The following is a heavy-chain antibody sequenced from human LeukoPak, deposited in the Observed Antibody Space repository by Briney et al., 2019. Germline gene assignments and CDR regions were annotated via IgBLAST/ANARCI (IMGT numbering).Heavy chain of an antibody. V-gene: IGHV1-18*01. CDR2: ISAYNGNT. J-gene: IGHJ4*02. CDR1: GYTFTSYG. D-gene: IGHD3-9*01. CDR3: VTSPTSHWFSYFDY. Sequence: VSVKVSCKASGYTFTSYGISWVRQAPGQGLEWMGWISAYNGNTNYAQKLQGRVTMTTDTSTSTAYMELRSLRSEDTAVYYCVTSPTSHWFSYFDYWGQGTLVTVSS.